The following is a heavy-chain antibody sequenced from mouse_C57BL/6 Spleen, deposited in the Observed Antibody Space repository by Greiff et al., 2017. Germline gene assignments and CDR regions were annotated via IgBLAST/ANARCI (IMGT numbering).Heavy chain of an antibody. V-gene: IGHV3-6*01. CDR1: GYSITSGYY. CDR2: ISYDGSN. CDR3: ARGYYGSSYGGYYAMDY. J-gene: IGHJ4*01. D-gene: IGHD1-1*01. Sequence: EVKLVESGPGLVKPSQSLSLTCSVTGYSITSGYYWNWIRQFPGNKLEWMGYISYDGSNNYNPSLKNRISITRDTSKNQFFLQLNSVTTEDTATYYGARGYYGSSYGGYYAMDYWGQGTSVTV.